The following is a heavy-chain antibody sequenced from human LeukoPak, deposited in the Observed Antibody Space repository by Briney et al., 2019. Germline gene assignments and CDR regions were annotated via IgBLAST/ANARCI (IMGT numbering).Heavy chain of an antibody. CDR3: ARDIVVVPAAPDAFDI. CDR2: MNPNSGGT. CDR1: GYTFTGYY. J-gene: IGHJ3*02. D-gene: IGHD2-2*01. V-gene: IGHV1-2*02. Sequence: ASVKVSCKASGYTFTGYYMHWVRQAPGQGLEWMGWMNPNSGGTNYAQKFQGRVTMTRDTSISTAYMELSRLRSDDTAVYYCARDIVVVPAAPDAFDIWGQGTMVTVSS.